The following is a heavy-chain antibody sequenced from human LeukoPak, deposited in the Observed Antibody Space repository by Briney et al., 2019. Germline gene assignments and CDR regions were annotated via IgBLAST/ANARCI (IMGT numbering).Heavy chain of an antibody. CDR2: IIPILGIA. CDR1: GGTFSSYA. Sequence: ASVKVSCKASGGTFSSYAISWVRQAPGQGLEWMGRIIPILGIANYAQKFQGRVTITADKSTSTAYMELSSLRSEDTAVYYCARNRADYGDYDVYYYYYYGMDVWGQGTTVTVSS. J-gene: IGHJ6*02. D-gene: IGHD4-17*01. V-gene: IGHV1-69*04. CDR3: ARNRADYGDYDVYYYYYYGMDV.